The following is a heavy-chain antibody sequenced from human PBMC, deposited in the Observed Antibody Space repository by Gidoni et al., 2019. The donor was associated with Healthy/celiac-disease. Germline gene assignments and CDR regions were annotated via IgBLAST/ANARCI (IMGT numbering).Heavy chain of an antibody. D-gene: IGHD6-6*01. V-gene: IGHV4-61*02. J-gene: IGHJ4*02. CDR1: GGSISSGSYY. CDR3: AREGDGYSSSSNFDY. Sequence: QVQLQESGPGLVKPSQTLSLTCTVSGGSISSGSYYWSWIRQPAGKGLEWIGRIYTSGSTNYNPSLKSRVTISVDTSKNQFSLKLSSVTAADTAVYYCAREGDGYSSSSNFDYWGQGTLVTVSS. CDR2: IYTSGST.